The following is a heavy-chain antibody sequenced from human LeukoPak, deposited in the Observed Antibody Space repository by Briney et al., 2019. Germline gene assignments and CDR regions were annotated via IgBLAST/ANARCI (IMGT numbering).Heavy chain of an antibody. CDR1: GGSISSSSYY. Sequence: SETLSLTCTVSGGSISSSSYYWGWIRQPPGKGLEWIGSIYYSGSTYYNPSLKSRVTISVDTSKNQFSLKLSSVTAADTAVYYCATQGGDYYYYMDVWDKGTTVTVSS. V-gene: IGHV4-39*01. CDR3: ATQGGDYYYYMDV. D-gene: IGHD3-16*01. J-gene: IGHJ6*03. CDR2: IYYSGST.